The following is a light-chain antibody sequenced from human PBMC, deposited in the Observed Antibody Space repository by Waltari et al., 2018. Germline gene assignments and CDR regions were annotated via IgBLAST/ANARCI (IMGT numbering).Light chain of an antibody. CDR3: QQYDTRPPLT. CDR1: QSVKNN. V-gene: IGKV3-15*01. CDR2: GAS. J-gene: IGKJ4*01. Sequence: EIVMTQSPATLSVSPGEGATLSCRASQSVKNNLAWYQQKPGQAPRLLIFGASTRATGIPARFSGSGSGTEFTLTISSLQSEDFAVYYCQQYDTRPPLTFGGGTKVDIK.